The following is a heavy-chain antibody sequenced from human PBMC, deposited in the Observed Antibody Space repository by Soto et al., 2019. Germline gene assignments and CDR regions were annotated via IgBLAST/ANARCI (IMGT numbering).Heavy chain of an antibody. V-gene: IGHV3-48*01. J-gene: IGHJ4*02. Sequence: EVQLVESGGGLVQPGGSMRLSCAASGFTFSSYSMNWVRQAPGKGLEWVSYISSSSSTIYYADSVKGRFTISRDKAKNSLYMLMHSVSAEDTAVCYCARARSSWNGALRFDYWGQGTLVTVSS. CDR3: ARARSSWNGALRFDY. D-gene: IGHD6-13*01. CDR1: GFTFSSYS. CDR2: ISSSSSTI.